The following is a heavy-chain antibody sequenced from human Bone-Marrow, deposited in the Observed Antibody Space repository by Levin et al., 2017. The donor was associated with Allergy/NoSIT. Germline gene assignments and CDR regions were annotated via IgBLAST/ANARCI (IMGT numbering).Heavy chain of an antibody. J-gene: IGHJ6*03. CDR2: IIPIFGTA. V-gene: IGHV1-69*13. D-gene: IGHD6-19*01. CDR3: ARDRSYSSGWYYYMDV. Sequence: SVKVSCKASGGTFSSYAISWVRQAPGQGLEWMGGIIPIFGTANYAQKSQGRVTITADESTSTAYMELSSLRSEDTAVYYCARDRSYSSGWYYYMDVWGKGTTVTVSS. CDR1: GGTFSSYA.